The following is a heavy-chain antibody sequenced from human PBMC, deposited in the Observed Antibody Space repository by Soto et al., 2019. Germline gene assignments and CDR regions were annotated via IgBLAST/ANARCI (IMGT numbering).Heavy chain of an antibody. D-gene: IGHD3-10*01. Sequence: PSETLSLTCAVYGASFSGYYWSWIRQPPGKGLEWIGEIHYTGSTNYNPSLKSRVTIAVDTSKNQFSLELSSVTAADTAVYYCARGRHFYAVDYWGQGTLVTVAS. V-gene: IGHV4-34*01. CDR1: GASFSGYY. J-gene: IGHJ4*02. CDR3: ARGRHFYAVDY. CDR2: IHYTGST.